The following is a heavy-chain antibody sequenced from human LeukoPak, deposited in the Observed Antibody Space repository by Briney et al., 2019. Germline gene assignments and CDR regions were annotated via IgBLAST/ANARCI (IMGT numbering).Heavy chain of an antibody. CDR1: GYTFTSYG. CDR2: ISAYNGNT. Sequence: GASVKVSCKASGYTFTSYGISWVRQAPGQGLGWMGWISAYNGNTNYAQKLQGRVTMTTDTSTSTAYMELRSLRSDDTAVYYCARDSPYFRRLPHRQLLPFDYWGQGTLVTVSS. CDR3: ARDSPYFRRLPHRQLLPFDY. J-gene: IGHJ4*02. V-gene: IGHV1-18*01. D-gene: IGHD2-15*01.